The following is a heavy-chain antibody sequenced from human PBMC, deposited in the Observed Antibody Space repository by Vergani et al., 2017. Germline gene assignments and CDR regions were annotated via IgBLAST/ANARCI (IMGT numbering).Heavy chain of an antibody. CDR1: GGSLSSSNW. CDR2: IYHSGST. Sequence: QVQLQESGPGLVKPSGTLSLTCAVSGGSLSSSNWWSWVRQPPGKGLEWIGEIYHSGSTNYNPSLKSRVTISVDKSKNQFSRKLSSVTAADTAVYYCARSLGTQRQDYYYYYYMDVWGKGTTVTVSS. J-gene: IGHJ6*03. CDR3: ARSLGTQRQDYYYYYYMDV. D-gene: IGHD6-25*01. V-gene: IGHV4-4*02.